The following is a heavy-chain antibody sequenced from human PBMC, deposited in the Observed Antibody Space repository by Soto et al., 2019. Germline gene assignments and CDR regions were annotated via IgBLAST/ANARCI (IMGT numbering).Heavy chain of an antibody. V-gene: IGHV1-8*01. J-gene: IGHJ6*02. D-gene: IGHD2-15*01. Sequence: ASVKVSCKASGYTFTSYDINWVRQATGQGLEWMGWMNPNSGNTGYAQKFQGRVTMTRNTSISTAYMELSSLRSEDTAVYYCAREPAATLYYYGMDVWGQGTTVTVSS. CDR1: GYTFTSYD. CDR2: MNPNSGNT. CDR3: AREPAATLYYYGMDV.